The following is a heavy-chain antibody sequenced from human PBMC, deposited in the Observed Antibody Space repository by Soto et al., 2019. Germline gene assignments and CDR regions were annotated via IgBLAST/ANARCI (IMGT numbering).Heavy chain of an antibody. J-gene: IGHJ4*02. CDR1: GFTFSSYW. D-gene: IGHD6-13*01. CDR3: ARTSFQQDIDY. Sequence: GGSLRLSCAASGFTFSSYWMHWVRQAPGKGLVWVSRINSDGSSTSYADSVKGRFTISRDNAKNTLYLQMNSLRAEDTAVYYCARTSFQQDIDYWGQGTLVTVSS. V-gene: IGHV3-74*01. CDR2: INSDGSST.